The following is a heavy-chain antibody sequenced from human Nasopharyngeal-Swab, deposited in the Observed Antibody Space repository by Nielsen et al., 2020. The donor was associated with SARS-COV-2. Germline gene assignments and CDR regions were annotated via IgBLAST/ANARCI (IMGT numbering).Heavy chain of an antibody. D-gene: IGHD5-12*01. CDR1: GSTFSSYA. CDR2: ISGSGDTT. J-gene: IGHJ6*02. Sequence: GESLKISCAASGSTFSSYAMSWVRQAPGKGLEWVSAISGSGDTTYYADSVRGRFTISRDNSKNTLNLQMNNLRAEDAAIYYCAKDRDSGDDSEEYYHYYGMDVWGQGAPVTVSS. CDR3: AKDRDSGDDSEEYYHYYGMDV. V-gene: IGHV3-23*01.